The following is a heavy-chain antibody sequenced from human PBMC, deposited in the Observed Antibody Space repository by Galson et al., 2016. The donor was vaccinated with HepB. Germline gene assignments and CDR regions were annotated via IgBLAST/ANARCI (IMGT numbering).Heavy chain of an antibody. V-gene: IGHV3-30*04. Sequence: SLRLSCADSGFTFSDNAMHWVRQAPGKGLEWVALISFDGTEKYYADSVRGRFTISRDNSKNTLYLQVNSLRADDTAVYYCARDRGDYVWGSSRLVTAYYYGVDVWGQGTTVTVSS. CDR2: ISFDGTEK. CDR1: GFTFSDNA. J-gene: IGHJ6*02. D-gene: IGHD3-16*02. CDR3: ARDRGDYVWGSSRLVTAYYYGVDV.